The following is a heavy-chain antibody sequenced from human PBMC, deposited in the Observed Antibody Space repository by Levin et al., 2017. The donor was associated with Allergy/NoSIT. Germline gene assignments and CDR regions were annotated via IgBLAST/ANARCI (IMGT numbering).Heavy chain of an antibody. V-gene: IGHV3-23*01. CDR2: ISGSGGST. D-gene: IGHD6-19*01. CDR3: AKARADQYSSGWGYFDS. CDR1: GFTFSSFA. Sequence: GGSLRLSCAASGFTFSSFAMSWVRQAPGKGLEWVSAISGSGGSTYYADFVQGRFTISRDNSKNTLYLQLNSLRADDMAVYYCAKARADQYSSGWGYFDSWGQGTLVTVSS. J-gene: IGHJ4*02.